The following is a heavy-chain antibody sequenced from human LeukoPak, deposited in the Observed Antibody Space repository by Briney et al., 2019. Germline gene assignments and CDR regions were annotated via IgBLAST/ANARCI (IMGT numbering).Heavy chain of an antibody. V-gene: IGHV4-61*03. D-gene: IGHD6-6*01. Sequence: PSETLSLTCTVSGGSVSSPESYWSWIRQSPGKGLEWIGNVYYIGTTTYNSSLNTRVTISVDKSKNHFSLILTSVTAADTAVYFCARNTSSSPWFDPWGQGTLVTVSS. CDR1: GGSVSSPESY. J-gene: IGHJ5*02. CDR2: VYYIGTT. CDR3: ARNTSSSPWFDP.